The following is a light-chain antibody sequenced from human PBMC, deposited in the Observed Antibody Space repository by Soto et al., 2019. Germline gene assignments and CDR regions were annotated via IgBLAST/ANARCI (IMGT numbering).Light chain of an antibody. CDR1: QRITNY. CDR2: DAS. CDR3: QQYDSLIT. J-gene: IGKJ5*01. V-gene: IGKV1-5*01. Sequence: DIQLTQSPATLSASVGDRVTITCRASQRITNYLAWYQQKPGKAPNLLIYDASTLESGVPSRFSGSGSGTDFTLTISSLQPDDFATYHCQQYDSLITFGQGPRLEIK.